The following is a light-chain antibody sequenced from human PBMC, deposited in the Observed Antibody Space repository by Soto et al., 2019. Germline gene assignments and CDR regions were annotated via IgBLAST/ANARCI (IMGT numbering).Light chain of an antibody. V-gene: IGKV1-39*01. CDR2: AAS. CDR3: QQSYSTPYT. Sequence: DIQMTQSPSSLSASVGDRVTITCRAGQSTSIYVNWYQQKPGKAPKLLIYAASSLQSGVPSRFSGSESGTDFTLTISSLQPEDFANYYCQQSYSTPYTFGQGTKLGIK. J-gene: IGKJ2*01. CDR1: QSTSIY.